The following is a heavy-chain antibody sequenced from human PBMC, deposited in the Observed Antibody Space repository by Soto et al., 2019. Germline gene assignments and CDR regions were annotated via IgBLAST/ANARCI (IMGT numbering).Heavy chain of an antibody. V-gene: IGHV3-30-3*01. CDR3: ARRSSGWYPLDY. J-gene: IGHJ4*02. Sequence: LRLSCAASGFTFSSYAMHWVRQAPGKGLEWVAVISYDGSNKYYADSVKGRFTISRDNSKNTLYLQMNSLRAEDTAVYYCARRSSGWYPLDYWGQGTLVTVSS. CDR1: GFTFSSYA. D-gene: IGHD6-19*01. CDR2: ISYDGSNK.